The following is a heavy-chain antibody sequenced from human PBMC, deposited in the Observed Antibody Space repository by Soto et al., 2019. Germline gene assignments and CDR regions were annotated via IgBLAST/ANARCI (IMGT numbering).Heavy chain of an antibody. Sequence: GGSLRLSCAASGFTFSSYAMSWVRQAPGKGLEWVSAISGSGGSTYYADSVKGRFTISRDNSKNTLYLQMNSLRAEDTAVYYCAKDFKRWLQSPQGPWGQGTLVTVSS. CDR3: AKDFKRWLQSPQGP. V-gene: IGHV3-23*01. D-gene: IGHD5-12*01. CDR1: GFTFSSYA. CDR2: ISGSGGST. J-gene: IGHJ5*02.